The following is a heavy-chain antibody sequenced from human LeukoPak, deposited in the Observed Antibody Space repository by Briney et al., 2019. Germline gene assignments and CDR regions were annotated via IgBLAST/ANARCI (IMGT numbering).Heavy chain of an antibody. J-gene: IGHJ5*02. CDR3: ARDPATWWFDP. CDR2: INHSGST. V-gene: IGHV4-34*01. D-gene: IGHD2-15*01. CDR1: GGSFSGYY. Sequence: SETLSLTCAVYGGSFSGYYWSWIRQPPGKGLEWIGEINHSGSTNYNPSLKSRVTISVDTSKNQFSLKLSSVTAADTAIYYCARDPATWWFDPWGQGTLVTVSS.